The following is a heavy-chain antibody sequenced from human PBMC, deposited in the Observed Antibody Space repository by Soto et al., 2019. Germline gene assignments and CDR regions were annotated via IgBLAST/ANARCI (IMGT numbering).Heavy chain of an antibody. CDR2: IKSKTDGGTT. CDR3: TRYKYSGWYSGYYYYGMDV. D-gene: IGHD6-19*01. CDR1: GFTFSNAW. Sequence: GGSLRLSCAASGFTFSNAWMNWVRQAPGKGLEWVGRIKSKTDGGTTDYAAPVKGRFTISRDDSKNTLYLQMNSLKTEDTAVYYCTRYKYSGWYSGYYYYGMDVWGQGTTVTVSS. J-gene: IGHJ6*02. V-gene: IGHV3-15*07.